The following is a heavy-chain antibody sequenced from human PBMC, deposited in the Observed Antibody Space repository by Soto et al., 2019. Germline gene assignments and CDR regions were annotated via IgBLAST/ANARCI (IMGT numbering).Heavy chain of an antibody. D-gene: IGHD3-10*01. J-gene: IGHJ4*02. Sequence: QITLKASGPTLVKPTQTLTLTCTFSGFSLTTTGVGVGWIRQPPGEALEWLAVIYSDDDKYYSPSLKSRLTITKDTSNNQVVLTMTIMDPVDTATYYWAHRLRGPGIYSGFDYWGQGTLITVSS. CDR3: AHRLRGPGIYSGFDY. CDR2: IYSDDDK. CDR1: GFSLTTTGVG. V-gene: IGHV2-5*02.